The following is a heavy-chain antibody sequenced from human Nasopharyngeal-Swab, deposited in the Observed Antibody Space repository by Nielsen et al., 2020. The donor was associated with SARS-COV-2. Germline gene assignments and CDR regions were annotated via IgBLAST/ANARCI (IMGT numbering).Heavy chain of an antibody. D-gene: IGHD3-3*01. CDR1: GFNFSRYG. CDR3: ARDGWSAEYFFDY. V-gene: IGHV3-21*01. J-gene: IGHJ4*02. Sequence: GESLKISCAASGFNFSRYGLTWVRQAPGKGLEWVSSISGSTSHMYYADSVKGRFTISRDNAENSVFLQMTSLRVEDTAVYYCARDGWSAEYFFDYWGQGSLVTASS. CDR2: ISGSTSHM.